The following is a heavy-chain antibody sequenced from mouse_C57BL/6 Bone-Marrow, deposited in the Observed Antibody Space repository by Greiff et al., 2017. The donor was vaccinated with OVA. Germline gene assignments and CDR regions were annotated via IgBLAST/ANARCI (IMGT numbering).Heavy chain of an antibody. Sequence: EVKLMESGGGLVKPGGSLKLSCAASGFTFSSYTMSWVRQTPEKRLEWVATISGGGGNTYYPDSVKGRFTISRDNAKNTLYLQMSSLRSEDTALYYCARQGGYDVAWFAYWGQGTLVTVSA. D-gene: IGHD2-2*01. V-gene: IGHV5-9*01. CDR2: ISGGGGNT. CDR1: GFTFSSYT. CDR3: ARQGGYDVAWFAY. J-gene: IGHJ3*01.